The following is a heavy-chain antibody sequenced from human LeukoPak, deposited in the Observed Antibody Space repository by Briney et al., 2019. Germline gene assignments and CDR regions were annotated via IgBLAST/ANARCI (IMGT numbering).Heavy chain of an antibody. V-gene: IGHV4-39*07. CDR2: IYYSGST. CDR1: GGSINSSSYY. D-gene: IGHD2-2*01. J-gene: IGHJ6*03. CDR3: ARVGGYCSSTSCFYYYYYMDV. Sequence: SETLSLTCTVSGGSINSSSYYWGWIRQPPGKGLEWIGSIYYSGSTYYNPSLKSRVTISVDTSKNQFSLKLSSVTAADTAVYYCARVGGYCSSTSCFYYYYYMDVWGKGTTVTVSS.